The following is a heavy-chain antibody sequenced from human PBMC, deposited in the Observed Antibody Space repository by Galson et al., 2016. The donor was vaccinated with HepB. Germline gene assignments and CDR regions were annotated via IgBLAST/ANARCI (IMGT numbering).Heavy chain of an antibody. D-gene: IGHD1-14*01. V-gene: IGHV4-4*07. J-gene: IGHJ4*02. CDR1: GGSISSYY. CDR3: ARERGHRTGYFDY. CDR2: IYTSGST. Sequence: LSLTCTVSGGSISSYYWSWIRQPAGKGLEWIGHIYTSGSTNYNPSLKSRVTMSVDTPKNQFSLRLTSVTAADTAVFYCARERGHRTGYFDYWGQGTLVTVSS.